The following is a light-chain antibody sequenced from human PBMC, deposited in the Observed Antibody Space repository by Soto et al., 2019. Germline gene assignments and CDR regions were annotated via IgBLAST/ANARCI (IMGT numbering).Light chain of an antibody. CDR1: SSDIGNYNF. Sequence: QPVLTQPASVSGSPGQSITISCTGTSSDIGNYNFVSWFQQHPDKAPKLMIYEVNKRPSEVSNRFSGSKSGNTASLTISGLQPEDEADYYCSSYAYGSTLGVFGGGTKVTVL. CDR3: SSYAYGSTLGV. CDR2: EVN. V-gene: IGLV2-23*02. J-gene: IGLJ3*02.